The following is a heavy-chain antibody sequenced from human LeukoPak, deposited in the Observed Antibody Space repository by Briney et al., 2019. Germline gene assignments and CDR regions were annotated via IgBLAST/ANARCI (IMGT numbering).Heavy chain of an antibody. Sequence: PGGSLRLSCAASGFTFSNYFMSWVRQAPGKGLEWVANIKQDETEKYFVDSVKGRFTISRDNAKNSLYLQMSSLRAEDTAVYYCAKEGYSSGWYLSYWGQGTLVTVSS. CDR3: AKEGYSSGWYLSY. J-gene: IGHJ4*02. CDR1: GFTFSNYF. V-gene: IGHV3-7*01. D-gene: IGHD6-19*01. CDR2: IKQDETEK.